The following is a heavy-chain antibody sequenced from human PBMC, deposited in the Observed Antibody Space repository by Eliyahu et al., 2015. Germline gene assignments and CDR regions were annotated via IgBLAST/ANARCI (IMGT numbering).Heavy chain of an antibody. V-gene: IGHV2-70*01. J-gene: IGHJ4*02. CDR3: ARIRGVYCSGGSCYKXEFDF. Sequence: QVTLRESGPALVKPTQTLTLTCTFSGFSLSTSGMCVSWIRQPPGKALEWLALLEWXDDKYFNTSPKTRLXXSXXXSKNQVVLTMTNMDPVDTATYYCARIRGVYCSGGSCYKXEFDFWGQGTLVTVSS. CDR2: LEWXDDK. CDR1: GFSLSTSGMC. D-gene: IGHD2-15*01.